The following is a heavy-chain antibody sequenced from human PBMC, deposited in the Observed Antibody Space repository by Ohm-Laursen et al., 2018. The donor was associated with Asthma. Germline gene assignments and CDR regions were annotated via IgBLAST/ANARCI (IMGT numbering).Heavy chain of an antibody. V-gene: IGHV4-31*03. D-gene: IGHD3-10*01. CDR2: IHYSGSN. CDR1: GGSISSGHYY. J-gene: IGHJ4*02. Sequence: SDTLSLTCLVSGGSISSGHYYWTWIRQRPGKGLEWIGNIHYSGSNIYNPSLESRLSISVDTSKNQFSLNLSSVTAADTALYYCARDGRLRGSFDYWGQGTLVTVSS. CDR3: ARDGRLRGSFDY.